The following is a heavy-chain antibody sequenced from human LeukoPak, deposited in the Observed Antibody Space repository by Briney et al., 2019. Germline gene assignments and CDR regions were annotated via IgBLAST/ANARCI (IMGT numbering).Heavy chain of an antibody. V-gene: IGHV3-48*02. CDR1: GFTFSSYS. D-gene: IGHD4-17*01. CDR2: FSGSSSTI. J-gene: IGHJ4*02. Sequence: HAGGSLRLSCAASGFTFSSYSMNWVRQAPGKGLEWVSKFSGSSSTIWYADPVKRRFTISRDNAQNSLHLQMNSMRDEDTAVSYCSRDRDYAFDYWGQGTLVSVSS. CDR3: SRDRDYAFDY.